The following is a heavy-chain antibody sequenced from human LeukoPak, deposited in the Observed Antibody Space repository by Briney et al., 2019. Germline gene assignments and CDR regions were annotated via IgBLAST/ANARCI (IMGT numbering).Heavy chain of an antibody. CDR1: GFTFDDYA. CDR3: ARAGVYCSSTSCYGGHFDY. D-gene: IGHD2-2*01. CDR2: ISWNSGSI. J-gene: IGHJ4*02. V-gene: IGHV3-9*03. Sequence: GGSLRLSCAASGFTFDDYAMHRVRQAPGKGLEWVSGISWNSGSIGYADSVKGQFTISRDNAKNSLYLQMNSLRAEDMALYYCARAGVYCSSTSCYGGHFDYWGQGTLVTVSS.